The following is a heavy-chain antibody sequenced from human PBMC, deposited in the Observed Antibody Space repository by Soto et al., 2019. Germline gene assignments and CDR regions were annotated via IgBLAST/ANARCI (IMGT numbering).Heavy chain of an antibody. CDR2: IWYDGSNK. Sequence: PGGSLRLSCAASGFPFSSYGMHWVRQAPGKGLDWVAVIWYDGSNKDYADSVKGRFTISRDNSKNTLYLQMNSLRADDTAVYYCASSINSGPGTLVTVSS. CDR1: GFPFSSYG. CDR3: ASSIN. V-gene: IGHV3-33*01. J-gene: IGHJ4*02.